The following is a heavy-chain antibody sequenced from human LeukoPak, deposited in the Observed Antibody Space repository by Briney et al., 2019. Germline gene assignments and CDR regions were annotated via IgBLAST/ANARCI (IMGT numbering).Heavy chain of an antibody. D-gene: IGHD3-22*01. J-gene: IGHJ4*02. CDR3: ARDDPLLPTSHFDF. V-gene: IGHV3-21*01. CDR2: ISSSSSYI. CDR1: GFTFSSYS. Sequence: GGSLRLSCAASGFTFSSYSMNWVRQAPGKGLEWVSSISSSSSYIYYADSVKGRFTISRDNAKNSLYLQMNSLRAEDTAMYYCARDDPLLPTSHFDFWGQGTLLTVSS.